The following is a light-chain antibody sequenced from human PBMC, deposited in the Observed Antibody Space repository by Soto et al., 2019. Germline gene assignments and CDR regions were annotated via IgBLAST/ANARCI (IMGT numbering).Light chain of an antibody. CDR1: QSVSIL. CDR2: FAS. CDR3: QQYDKWPRT. J-gene: IGKJ1*01. Sequence: VITQSPATRSVSPGESAPLSCRASQSVSILLAWYQQKPGQPPRLLIYFASTRATAVPAGFTAGGSGTEFTLTISSLQSDDLAVYYCQQYDKWPRTFGQGTKVDI. V-gene: IGKV3-15*01.